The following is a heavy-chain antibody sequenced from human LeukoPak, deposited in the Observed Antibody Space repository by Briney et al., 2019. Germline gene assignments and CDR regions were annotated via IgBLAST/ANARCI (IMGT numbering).Heavy chain of an antibody. D-gene: IGHD1-20*01. CDR3: ARRHITGHLDY. Sequence: SETLSLTCTVSGGSISSSSYYWGWIRQPPGKGLEWIGSIYYSGSTYYNPSLKSRVTISVDTSKNQFSLKLSSVTAADTAVYYCARRHITGHLDYWGQGTLVTVSS. J-gene: IGHJ4*02. CDR2: IYYSGST. V-gene: IGHV4-39*01. CDR1: GGSISSSSYY.